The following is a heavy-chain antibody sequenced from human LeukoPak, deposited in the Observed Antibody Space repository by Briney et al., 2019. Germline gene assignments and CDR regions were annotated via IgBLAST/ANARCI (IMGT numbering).Heavy chain of an antibody. CDR1: GGSISSGGYY. D-gene: IGHD4-17*01. J-gene: IGHJ5*02. Sequence: SQTLSLTCTVSGGSISSGGYYWSWIRQHPGKGLEWIGYIYYNGSTYYNPSLKSRVTISVDTSKNQFSLKLSSVTAADTAVYYCARAVTVPRVKYNWFDPWGQGTLVTVSS. V-gene: IGHV4-31*03. CDR2: IYYNGST. CDR3: ARAVTVPRVKYNWFDP.